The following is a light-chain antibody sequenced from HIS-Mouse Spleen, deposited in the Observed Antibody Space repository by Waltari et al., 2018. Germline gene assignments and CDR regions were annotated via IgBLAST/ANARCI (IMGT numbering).Light chain of an antibody. CDR1: KLGDKY. CDR2: QDS. J-gene: IGLJ2*01. V-gene: IGLV3-1*01. Sequence: SYELTQPPSVSVSPGQTASITCFGDKLGDKYACWYQQKPGQSPVLVIYQDSKRPSGIPERFSGSNSGNTATLTISGTQAMDEADYYCQAWDSSHVVFGGGTKLTVL. CDR3: QAWDSSHVV.